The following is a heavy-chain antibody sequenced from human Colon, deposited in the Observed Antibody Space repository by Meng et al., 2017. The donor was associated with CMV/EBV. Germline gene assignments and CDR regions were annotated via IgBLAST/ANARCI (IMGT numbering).Heavy chain of an antibody. V-gene: IGHV3-11*06. CDR1: GFTFSDYY. D-gene: IGHD1-14*01. CDR2: ISSRSTYI. CDR3: ARAPGNYLSPYYFDF. Sequence: GESLKISCAASGFTFSDYYMAWIRQAPGKGLEWVSSISSRSTYISYADSVKGRFTVSRDDAKNSLYLQMDSLRAEDTAVYYCARAPGNYLSPYYFDFWGQGTLVTVSS. J-gene: IGHJ4*02.